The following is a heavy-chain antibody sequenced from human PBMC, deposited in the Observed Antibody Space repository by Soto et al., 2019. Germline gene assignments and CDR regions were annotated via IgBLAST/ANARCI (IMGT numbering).Heavy chain of an antibody. CDR2: ISTSGTT. V-gene: IGHV4-4*07. D-gene: IGHD6-19*01. J-gene: IGHJ5*02. CDR3: AREAGPDRWFDP. Sequence: SETLSLTCTVSGASISSYFWTWIRQPAGKGLDWIGRISTSGTTNYNPSLKSQVTMSVDPSKNHFSLNLSSVTAADTAVYYCAREAGPDRWFDPWGQGTLVTVSS. CDR1: GASISSYF.